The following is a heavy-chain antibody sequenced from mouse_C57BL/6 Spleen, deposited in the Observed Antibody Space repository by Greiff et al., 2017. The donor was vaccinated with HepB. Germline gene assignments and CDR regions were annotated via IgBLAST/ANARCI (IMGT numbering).Heavy chain of an antibody. CDR1: GYAFTNYL. CDR3: ARDYGSSYTYYAMDY. CDR2: INPGSGGT. D-gene: IGHD1-1*01. Sequence: QVQLQQSGAELVRPGTSVKVSCKASGYAFTNYLIEWVNQRPGQGLEWIGVINPGSGGTNYNEKFKGKATLTADKSSSTAYMQLSSLTSEDSAVYFCARDYGSSYTYYAMDYWGQGTSVTVSS. J-gene: IGHJ4*01. V-gene: IGHV1-54*01.